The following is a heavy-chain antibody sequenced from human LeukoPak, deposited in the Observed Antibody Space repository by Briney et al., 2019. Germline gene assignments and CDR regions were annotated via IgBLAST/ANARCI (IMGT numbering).Heavy chain of an antibody. CDR2: IWYDGSNK. V-gene: IGHV3-33*01. J-gene: IGHJ4*02. Sequence: GGSLRLSCAASGFTFSRDNLHWVRQAPGKGLEWVAVIWYDGSNKYYADSVKGRFTISRDNSKNTLYLQMNSLRAEDTAVYYCARDMPVSHASITMVRGVIITAWGFDYWGQGTLVTVSS. CDR1: GFTFSRDN. CDR3: ARDMPVSHASITMVRGVIITAWGFDY. D-gene: IGHD3-10*01.